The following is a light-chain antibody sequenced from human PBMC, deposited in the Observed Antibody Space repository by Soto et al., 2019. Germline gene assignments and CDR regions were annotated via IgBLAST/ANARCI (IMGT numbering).Light chain of an antibody. CDR3: QQYNSYS. V-gene: IGKV1-17*01. J-gene: IGKJ1*01. CDR2: HAS. Sequence: DLQMTQSPSSLSASVGDRVTITCRASQGIRHDLGWYQQKPGTAPKVLIYHASNLQSGVPSRFSGSGSGTEFTLTISSLQPDDFATYYCQQYNSYSFGQGTKVDIK. CDR1: QGIRHD.